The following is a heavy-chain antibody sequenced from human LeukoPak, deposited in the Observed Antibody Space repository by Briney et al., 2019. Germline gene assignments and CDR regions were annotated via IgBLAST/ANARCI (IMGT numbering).Heavy chain of an antibody. Sequence: PGGSLTHLCATSGSTLSSYRMNWVRQAPGKGLEWISYISSGSTTIYYADSVRGRFTISRDNAKNSLYLQMNSLRDEDTAVYYCARDVEQWLVRVYYFDYWGHGTVHTVSS. CDR1: GSTLSSYR. CDR2: ISSGSTTI. D-gene: IGHD6-19*01. J-gene: IGHJ4*01. V-gene: IGHV3-48*02. CDR3: ARDVEQWLVRVYYFDY.